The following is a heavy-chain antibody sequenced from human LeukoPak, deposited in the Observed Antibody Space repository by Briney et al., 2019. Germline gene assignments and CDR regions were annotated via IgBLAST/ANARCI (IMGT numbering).Heavy chain of an antibody. CDR3: AREGATIFYDY. Sequence: GGSLRLSCAASGFTFSSYWMSWVGQAPGKGREWVANIKQDGSEKYYVDSVKGRFTISRDNAKNSLYLQMNSLRAEDTAVYYCAREGATIFYDYWGQGTLVTVSS. D-gene: IGHD3-9*01. V-gene: IGHV3-7*01. CDR2: IKQDGSEK. CDR1: GFTFSSYW. J-gene: IGHJ4*02.